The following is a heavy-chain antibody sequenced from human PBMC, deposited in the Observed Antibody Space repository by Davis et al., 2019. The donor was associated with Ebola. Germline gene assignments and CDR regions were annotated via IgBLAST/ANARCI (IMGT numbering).Heavy chain of an antibody. V-gene: IGHV3-21*01. CDR2: ISSSSSYI. Sequence: GESLKISCAASGFTFSSYGMNWVRQAPGKGLEWVSSISSSSSYIYYADSVKGRFTISRDNAKNSLYLQMNSLRDEDTAVYYCARVATTVTIRIDYWGQGTLVTVSS. D-gene: IGHD4-17*01. J-gene: IGHJ4*02. CDR1: GFTFSSYG. CDR3: ARVATTVTIRIDY.